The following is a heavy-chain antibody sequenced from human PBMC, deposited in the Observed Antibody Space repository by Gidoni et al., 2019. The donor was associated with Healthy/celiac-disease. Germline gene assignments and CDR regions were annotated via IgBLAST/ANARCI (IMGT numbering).Heavy chain of an antibody. Sequence: EVQLLESGGGLVQPGGSLRLSCAASGFTFSSYAMSWVRQAPGKGLEWVSAISGSGGSTYYADSVKGRFTISRDNSKNTLYLQMNSLRAEDTAVYYCAKYYMVVAATSYYYYGMDVWGQGTTVTVSS. J-gene: IGHJ6*02. CDR2: ISGSGGST. V-gene: IGHV3-23*01. D-gene: IGHD2-15*01. CDR1: GFTFSSYA. CDR3: AKYYMVVAATSYYYYGMDV.